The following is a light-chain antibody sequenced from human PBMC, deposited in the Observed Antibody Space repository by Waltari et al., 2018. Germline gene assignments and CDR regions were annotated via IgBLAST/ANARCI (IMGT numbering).Light chain of an antibody. Sequence: QSVLTQPPSASGTPGQRVTISCSGSGANIGSNTVAWYQQLPGTAPKLLMYSNNGGPSGVPDRFSGAKSGTSASLAISGLQSEDEAEYYCAAWDDSLNSPVFGGGSKLTVL. CDR3: AAWDDSLNSPV. CDR2: SNN. V-gene: IGLV1-44*01. CDR1: GANIGSNT. J-gene: IGLJ3*02.